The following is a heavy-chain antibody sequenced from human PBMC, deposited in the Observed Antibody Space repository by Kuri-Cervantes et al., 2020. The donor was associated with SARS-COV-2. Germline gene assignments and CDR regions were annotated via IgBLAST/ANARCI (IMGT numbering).Heavy chain of an antibody. V-gene: IGHV3-48*01. CDR2: ISSSSSTI. Sequence: GESLKISCAASGFTFSNAWMSWVRQAPGKGLEWVSYISSSSSTIYYADSVKGRFTISRDNAKNSLYLQMNSLRAEDTAVYYCARDSVRYYYDSSGYYPPRDYYYYGMDVWGQGTTVTVSS. J-gene: IGHJ6*02. CDR3: ARDSVRYYYDSSGYYPPRDYYYYGMDV. CDR1: GFTFSNAW. D-gene: IGHD3-22*01.